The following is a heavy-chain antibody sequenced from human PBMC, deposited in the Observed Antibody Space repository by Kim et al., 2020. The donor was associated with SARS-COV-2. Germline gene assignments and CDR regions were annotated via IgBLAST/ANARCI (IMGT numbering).Heavy chain of an antibody. J-gene: IGHJ3*02. CDR1: GGSFSGYY. Sequence: SETLSLTCAVYGGSFSGYYWSWIRQPPGKGLEWIGEINHSGSTNYNPALKSRVTISVDTSKNQFPLKLSSVTAADTAVYYCARGALVVPAAIGRCYAFDIWGQGTMVTVSS. CDR3: ARGALVVPAAIGRCYAFDI. V-gene: IGHV4-34*01. D-gene: IGHD2-2*01. CDR2: INHSGST.